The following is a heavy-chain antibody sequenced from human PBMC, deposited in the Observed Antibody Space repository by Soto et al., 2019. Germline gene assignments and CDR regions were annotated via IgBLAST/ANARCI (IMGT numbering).Heavy chain of an antibody. V-gene: IGHV1-3*01. J-gene: IGHJ5*02. CDR1: GYTFTSYA. CDR2: INGGAGDT. CDR3: ARSPSRMAAETQLDP. D-gene: IGHD6-6*01. Sequence: QVQLVQSGAEVRKPGASVKISCKASGYTFTSYAIHWLRQAPGQRLEWMGWINGGAGDTRYSVNFQGRVTFTRDTAATTAFMDLSSVSSADTAIYYCARSPSRMAAETQLDPWGQGTLVTVSS.